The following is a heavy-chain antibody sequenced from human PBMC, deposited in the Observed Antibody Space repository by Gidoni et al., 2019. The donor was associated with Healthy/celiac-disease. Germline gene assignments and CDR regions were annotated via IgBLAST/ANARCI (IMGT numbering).Heavy chain of an antibody. CDR2: ISGSGGSK. CDR1: GFTFSSYT. Sequence: EVQLLESGGGLVQPGGSLRLSCAASGFTFSSYTMNWVRQAPGKGLEWVSIISGSGGSKYYADSVKGRFTISRDNSMNTLYLQMNSLRAEETAVYYCARPPYSSSWYYFEYWGQGTLVTVSS. V-gene: IGHV3-23*01. J-gene: IGHJ4*02. D-gene: IGHD6-13*01. CDR3: ARPPYSSSWYYFEY.